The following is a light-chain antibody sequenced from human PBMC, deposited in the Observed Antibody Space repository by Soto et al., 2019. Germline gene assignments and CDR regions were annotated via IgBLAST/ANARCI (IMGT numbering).Light chain of an antibody. V-gene: IGKV4-1*01. Sequence: DIVMTQSPDSLAVSLGERATINCKSSQRVLYSTNNKNYLAWYQQKPGQPPKLIIYWASTRESGVPDRFSGSGSVTDFTLTISSLQAEDVAVYYCQQYYSTPLTFGGGTKVEIK. J-gene: IGKJ4*01. CDR2: WAS. CDR3: QQYYSTPLT. CDR1: QRVLYSTNNKNY.